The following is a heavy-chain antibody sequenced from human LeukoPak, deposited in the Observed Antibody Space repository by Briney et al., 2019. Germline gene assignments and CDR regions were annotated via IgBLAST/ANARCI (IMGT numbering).Heavy chain of an antibody. J-gene: IGHJ6*02. V-gene: IGHV4-59*01. CDR1: GGSISGYY. CDR3: ARDHPLPHV. Sequence: PSETLSLTCIVSGGSISGYYWSWIRQPPGKGLEWIGYIYYSGSTYYNPSLESRVTISVDTSKNQFSLKLSSVTAADTAFYYCARDHPLPHVWGQGTTVTVSS. CDR2: IYYSGST.